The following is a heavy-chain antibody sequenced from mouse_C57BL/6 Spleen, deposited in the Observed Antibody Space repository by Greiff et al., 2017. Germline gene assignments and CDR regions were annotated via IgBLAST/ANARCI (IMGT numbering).Heavy chain of an antibody. CDR2: IYPGDGDT. CDR3: AGDDYGGHDLDY. V-gene: IGHV1-82*01. D-gene: IGHD2-4*01. CDR1: GYAFSSSW. Sequence: QVQLQQSGPELVKPGASVKISCKASGYAFSSSWMNWVKQRPGKGLEWIGRIYPGDGDTNYNGKFKGKATLTADKSSSTAYMQLSSLTSEDSAVYFCAGDDYGGHDLDYWGQGTTLTVSS. J-gene: IGHJ2*01.